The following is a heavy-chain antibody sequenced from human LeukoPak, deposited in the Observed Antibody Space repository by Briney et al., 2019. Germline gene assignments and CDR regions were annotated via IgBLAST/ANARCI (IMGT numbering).Heavy chain of an antibody. CDR1: GFTFSSYG. Sequence: GRSLRLSCAASGFTFSSYGMHWVRQAPGKGLEWVAVISYDGSNKYYADSVKGRFTISRDNSKNTLYLQMNSLRAEDTAVYYCAKGDSDSSGYLDYWGQGTLVTVSP. J-gene: IGHJ4*02. CDR2: ISYDGSNK. CDR3: AKGDSDSSGYLDY. D-gene: IGHD3-22*01. V-gene: IGHV3-30*18.